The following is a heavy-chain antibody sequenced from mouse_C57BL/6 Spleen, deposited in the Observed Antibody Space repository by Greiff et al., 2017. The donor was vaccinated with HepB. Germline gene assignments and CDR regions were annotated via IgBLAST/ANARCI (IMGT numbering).Heavy chain of an antibody. V-gene: IGHV5-17*01. D-gene: IGHD2-4*01. J-gene: IGHJ2*01. Sequence: EVNLVESGGGLVKPGGSLKLSCAASGFTFSDYGMHWVRQAPEKGLEWVAYISSGSSTIYYADTVKGRFTISRDNAKNTLFLQMTSLRSEDTAMYYCARPRDYDGYYFDYWGQGTTLTVSS. CDR3: ARPRDYDGYYFDY. CDR1: GFTFSDYG. CDR2: ISSGSSTI.